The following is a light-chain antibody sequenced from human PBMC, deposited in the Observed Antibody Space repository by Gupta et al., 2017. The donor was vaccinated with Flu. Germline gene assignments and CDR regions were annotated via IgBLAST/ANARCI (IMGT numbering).Light chain of an antibody. CDR2: GEA. J-gene: IGKJ4*01. CDR1: QSVSSSY. CDR3: QQIGYSPLLT. Sequence: EIVLTQSPGTLSLSPGERATLPCRARQSVSSSYLDWYQQKPGQAPRLLIYGEATRETGITDRFSGSGYGKDLTLTISRREQEDFAVYYCQQIGYSPLLTFGGGTKVEIK. V-gene: IGKV3-20*01.